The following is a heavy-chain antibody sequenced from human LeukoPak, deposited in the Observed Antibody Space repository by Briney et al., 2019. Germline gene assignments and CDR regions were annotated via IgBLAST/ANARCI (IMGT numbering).Heavy chain of an antibody. CDR3: AKGGYGSGSYSGFDI. J-gene: IGHJ3*02. Sequence: PGGSLRLSCAASGFTFSSYAMSWVRQAPGKGLEWVSAISGSGGSTYYADSVKGRFTISRDNSKNTLYLQMNSLRAEDTAIYYCAKGGYGSGSYSGFDIWGQGTMVTVSS. D-gene: IGHD3-10*01. V-gene: IGHV3-23*01. CDR2: ISGSGGST. CDR1: GFTFSSYA.